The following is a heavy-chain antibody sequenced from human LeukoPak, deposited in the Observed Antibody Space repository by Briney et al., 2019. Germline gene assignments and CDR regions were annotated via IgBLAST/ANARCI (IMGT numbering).Heavy chain of an antibody. J-gene: IGHJ6*02. D-gene: IGHD6-19*01. V-gene: IGHV4-59*01. CDR3: ARDRLAVAGNYYYYGLDV. CDR1: GGSISGYY. CDR2: IYCSGTD. Sequence: SGSLSLTCTVSGGSISGYYWSWSRQPPGKGLEWMWYIYCSGTDKYNPYLKSRVAISADTSKNQFSMKLSSVTAAGTAVYYWARDRLAVAGNYYYYGLDVWGQGTTVTVSS.